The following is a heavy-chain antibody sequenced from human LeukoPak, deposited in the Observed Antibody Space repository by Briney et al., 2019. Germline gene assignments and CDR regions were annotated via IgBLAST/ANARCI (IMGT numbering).Heavy chain of an antibody. V-gene: IGHV1-2*02. J-gene: IGHJ3*02. CDR2: INPNNGGT. CDR3: AREGLTTVTTRAFDI. Sequence: ASVKVSCKASGYTFIGYYIHWVRQAPGQGLQWMGWINPNNGGTNFAPKFRGRVTMARDTPISTAYMELSRLRYDDTAVYFCAREGLTTVTTRAFDIWGQGTMVTVSS. D-gene: IGHD4-17*01. CDR1: GYTFIGYY.